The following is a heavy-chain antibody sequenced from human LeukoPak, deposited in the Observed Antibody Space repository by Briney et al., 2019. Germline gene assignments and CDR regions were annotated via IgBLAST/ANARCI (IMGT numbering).Heavy chain of an antibody. V-gene: IGHV3-30*02. D-gene: IGHD3-10*01. Sequence: GGSLRLSCAASGFTFSSYGMHWVRQAPGKGLEWVAFIRYDGSNKYYADSVKGRFTISRDNSKNTLYLQMNSLRAEDTAVYYCAKEARWFGELLYFDYWGQGTLVTVSS. J-gene: IGHJ4*02. CDR3: AKEARWFGELLYFDY. CDR1: GFTFSSYG. CDR2: IRYDGSNK.